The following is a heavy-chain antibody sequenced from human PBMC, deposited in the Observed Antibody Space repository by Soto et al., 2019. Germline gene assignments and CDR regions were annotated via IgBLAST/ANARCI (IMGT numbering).Heavy chain of an antibody. Sequence: AGGSLRLSCAASGFTFSSYSMNWVRQAPGKGLEWVSYISSSSSTIYYADSVKGRFTISRDNAKNSLYLQMNSLRDEDTAVYYCARDLQLGNYYYYGMDVWGQGTTVTVSS. CDR2: ISSSSSTI. V-gene: IGHV3-48*02. CDR1: GFTFSSYS. CDR3: ARDLQLGNYYYYGMDV. J-gene: IGHJ6*02. D-gene: IGHD6-6*01.